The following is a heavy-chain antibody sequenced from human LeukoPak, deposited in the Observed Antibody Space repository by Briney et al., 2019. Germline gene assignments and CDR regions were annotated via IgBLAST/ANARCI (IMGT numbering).Heavy chain of an antibody. CDR1: GYTLTELS. CDR2: FDPEDGET. Sequence: ASVKVSCKVSGYTLTELSMHWVRQAPGKGLEWMGGFDPEDGETIYAQKFQGRVTMTEDTSTDTAYMELSSLRSEDTAVYYCATTRLLWFGESYFDYWGQGTLVTVSS. CDR3: ATTRLLWFGESYFDY. D-gene: IGHD3-10*01. V-gene: IGHV1-24*01. J-gene: IGHJ4*02.